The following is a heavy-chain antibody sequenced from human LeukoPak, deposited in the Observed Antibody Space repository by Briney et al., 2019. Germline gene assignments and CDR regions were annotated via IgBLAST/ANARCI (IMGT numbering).Heavy chain of an antibody. CDR3: ARGEGTMIVVVTPFDY. CDR1: GFTFSDYY. J-gene: IGHJ4*02. V-gene: IGHV3-11*01. D-gene: IGHD3-22*01. CDR2: ISSSGSTI. Sequence: GGSLRLSCAASGFTFSDYYISWIRQAPGKGVEWGSYISSSGSTIYYADSVKGRFTISRDNAKNSLYLQMNSLRAEDTAVYYCARGEGTMIVVVTPFDYWGQGTLVTVSS.